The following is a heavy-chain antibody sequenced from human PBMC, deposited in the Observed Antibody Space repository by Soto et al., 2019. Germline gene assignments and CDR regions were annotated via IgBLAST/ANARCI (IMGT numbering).Heavy chain of an antibody. CDR3: AREPYFTVSSGYYVPSGNVDS. CDR2: TYYSGNT. V-gene: IGHV4-31*03. Sequence: TLSLTCTVSGGSISSGGYYWNWIRQHPGKGLEWIGYTYYSGNTYYNPSLKSRVTMSVDTSKNQFSLRLSSVTAADTAVYYCAREPYFTVSSGYYVPSGNVDSWCKG. D-gene: IGHD3-22*01. J-gene: IGHJ5*01. CDR1: GGSISSGGYY.